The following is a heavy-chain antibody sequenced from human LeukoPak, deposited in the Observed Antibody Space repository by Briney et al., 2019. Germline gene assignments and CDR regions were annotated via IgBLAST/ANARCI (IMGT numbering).Heavy chain of an antibody. Sequence: SETLSLTCTVSGGSISSYYWSWIRQPPGKGLEWIGYIYYSGSTNYNPSLKSRVTISVDTSKNQFSLKLSSVTAADTAVYYCARRRPLYSSGFYYYYGMDVWGQGTTVTVSS. CDR1: GGSISSYY. V-gene: IGHV4-59*08. J-gene: IGHJ6*02. CDR3: ARRRPLYSSGFYYYYGMDV. D-gene: IGHD6-19*01. CDR2: IYYSGST.